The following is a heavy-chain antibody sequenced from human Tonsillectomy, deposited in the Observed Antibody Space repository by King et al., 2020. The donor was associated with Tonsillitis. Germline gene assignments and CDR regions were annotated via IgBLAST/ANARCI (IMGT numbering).Heavy chain of an antibody. V-gene: IGHV3-11*05. CDR1: GFTFSDYY. Sequence: VQLVESGGGLVKPGGSLRLSCAASGFTFSDYYMNWIRQAPGMGLAWVSYISISSSYTNYADSVKGRFTNSRDNAKNSLYLQMNSLRAEDTAVYYCARGHPSELDYDASGYYPYFDYWGQGTLVTVSS. D-gene: IGHD3-22*01. CDR3: ARGHPSELDYDASGYYPYFDY. J-gene: IGHJ4*02. CDR2: ISISSSYT.